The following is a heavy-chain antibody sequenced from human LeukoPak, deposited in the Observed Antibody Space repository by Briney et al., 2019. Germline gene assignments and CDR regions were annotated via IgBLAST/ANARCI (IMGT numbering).Heavy chain of an antibody. CDR1: GGSISSYY. CDR2: IYYSRSS. Sequence: SETLSVTCAVPGGSISSYYWSWIRQPPGKGLEWIGYIYYSRSSSYDPSLKSRVTISVDTSKNQFSLKLSSVTAADTAEYYCARQADFDWFDPWGQGTLLTVSS. V-gene: IGHV4-59*01. CDR3: ARQADFDWFDP. J-gene: IGHJ5*02. D-gene: IGHD3-3*01.